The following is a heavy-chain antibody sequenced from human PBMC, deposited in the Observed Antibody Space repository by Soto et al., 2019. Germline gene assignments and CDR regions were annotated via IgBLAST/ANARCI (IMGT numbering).Heavy chain of an antibody. CDR2: ISASGGTT. V-gene: IGHV3-23*01. D-gene: IGHD1-7*01. CDR3: AKNQERELPRVIDF. J-gene: IGHJ4*02. Sequence: VQLLESGGGLEQPGGSLRLSCAASGFTFSSYAMSWARQAPGKGLEWVSFISASGGTTYYVDSVKGRFTISREASKNTLYLQMSSLRAEDTALYYCAKNQERELPRVIDFWGQGTLVTVSS. CDR1: GFTFSSYA.